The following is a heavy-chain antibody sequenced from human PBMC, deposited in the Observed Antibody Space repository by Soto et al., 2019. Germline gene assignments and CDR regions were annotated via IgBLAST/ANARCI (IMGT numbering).Heavy chain of an antibody. V-gene: IGHV2-5*01. Sequence: SGPTLVNPTQTFTLTCTFSGFSLSTSGVGVGWIRQPPGKALEWLALIYWNDDKRYSPSLKSRLTTTKDTFKDQVVLTMTNMDPVDTATYYCAHIKDYDFGSGYLQGAFDIWGQGTMVTVSS. CDR3: AHIKDYDFGSGYLQGAFDI. CDR2: IYWNDDK. CDR1: GFSLSTSGVG. D-gene: IGHD3-3*01. J-gene: IGHJ3*02.